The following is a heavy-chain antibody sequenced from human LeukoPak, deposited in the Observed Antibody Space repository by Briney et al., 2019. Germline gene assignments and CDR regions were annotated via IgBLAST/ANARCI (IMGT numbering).Heavy chain of an antibody. CDR3: ARGPPYYYYYYMDV. CDR2: IYRDGNT. CDR1: GFIVRSNY. Sequence: GGSLRLSCAASGFIVRSNYMSWVRQAPGKGLEWVSVIYRDGNTYYADSVKGRFTISRDNSKNTLYLQMNSLRPEDTAVYYCARGPPYYYYYYMDVWAKGTTVTVSS. V-gene: IGHV3-66*02. J-gene: IGHJ6*03.